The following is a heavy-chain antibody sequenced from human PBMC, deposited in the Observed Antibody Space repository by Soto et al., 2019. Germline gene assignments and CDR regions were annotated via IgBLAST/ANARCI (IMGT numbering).Heavy chain of an antibody. J-gene: IGHJ6*02. D-gene: IGHD3-22*01. Sequence: QVQLQQWGAGLLKPSETLSLTCAVYGGSFSGYYWSWIRQPPGKGLEWIGEINHSGSTNYNPSLKSRVTISVDTSKNQFSLKLSSVTAADTAVYYCARGRHYYDSSGYYYYYYGMDVWGPGTTVTVSS. CDR3: ARGRHYYDSSGYYYYYYGMDV. CDR2: INHSGST. CDR1: GGSFSGYY. V-gene: IGHV4-34*01.